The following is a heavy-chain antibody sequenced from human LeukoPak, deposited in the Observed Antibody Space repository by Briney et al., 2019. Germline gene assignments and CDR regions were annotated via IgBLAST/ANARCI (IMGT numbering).Heavy chain of an antibody. CDR1: GFPFSSYW. CDR3: ARDGHGVPLDY. V-gene: IGHV3-7*01. J-gene: IGHJ4*02. D-gene: IGHD4-17*01. Sequence: GGSLRLSCVASGFPFSSYWMTWVRQAPGKGLEWVANIKQDGSKKSYVDSVKGRFTISRDNAKNTLYLQMNSLRAEDTALYYCARDGHGVPLDYWGQGTLVTVSP. CDR2: IKQDGSKK.